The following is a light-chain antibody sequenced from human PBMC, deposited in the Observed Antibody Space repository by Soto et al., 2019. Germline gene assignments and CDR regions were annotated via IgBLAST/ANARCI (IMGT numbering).Light chain of an antibody. J-gene: IGKJ2*01. CDR3: MQSTHVTYT. CDR1: QSLLHSDRKTY. V-gene: IGKV2D-29*01. Sequence: DIVMTQTPLSLSVTPGQPASLSCKSSQSLLHSDRKTYLYWYLQKPGQPPQLMISEVSNRFSGVAATFSGSWSGTDVTLKISRVEAEHVGVYYCMQSTHVTYTVGQGTMLAIK. CDR2: EVS.